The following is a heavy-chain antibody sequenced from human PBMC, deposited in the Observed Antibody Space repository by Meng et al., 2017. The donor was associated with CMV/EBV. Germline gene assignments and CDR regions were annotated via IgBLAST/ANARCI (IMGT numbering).Heavy chain of an antibody. CDR2: IYTSGST. Sequence: QVLRHEPFPVLTKPYETLSLLCTLSVGVISRIYWSLIRQPARKRLEWSGRIYTSGSTNYNPSLQSRVTMSVDTSKNQFSLKLSSVTAADTAVYYCARGPEVDYGDYVGLDYWGQGTLVTVSS. V-gene: IGHV4-4*07. CDR1: VGVISRIY. J-gene: IGHJ4*02. CDR3: ARGPEVDYGDYVGLDY. D-gene: IGHD4-17*01.